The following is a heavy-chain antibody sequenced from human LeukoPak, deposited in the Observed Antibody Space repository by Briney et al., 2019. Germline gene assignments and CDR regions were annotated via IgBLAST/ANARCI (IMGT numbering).Heavy chain of an antibody. Sequence: GRSLRLSCAGSAFAFDDYAMHWVRQPPGEGLEWVSGISSNSGNIDYADSVKGRFTISRDTAKNSLYLLMNSLRTEDTALYYCAVPAMDVWGQGTTVTVSS. J-gene: IGHJ6*02. V-gene: IGHV3-9*01. CDR1: AFAFDDYA. CDR2: ISSNSGNI. CDR3: AVPAMDV.